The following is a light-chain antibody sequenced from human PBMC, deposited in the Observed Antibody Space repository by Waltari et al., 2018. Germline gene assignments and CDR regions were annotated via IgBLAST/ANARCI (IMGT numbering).Light chain of an antibody. J-gene: IGKJ4*01. CDR3: QHYNNQPLT. V-gene: IGKV3-15*01. CDR2: CAS. Sequence: IVMTQSPATLSASPGEGATLSCRASESIRNNLAWYQQKAGQAPRLLIFCASNRATGIPARFSGSGSGTEFALTISTLQSEDFAVYFCQHYNNQPLTFGGGTKVEIK. CDR1: ESIRNN.